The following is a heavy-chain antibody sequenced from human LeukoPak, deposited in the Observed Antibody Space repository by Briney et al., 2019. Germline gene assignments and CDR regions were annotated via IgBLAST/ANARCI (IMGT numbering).Heavy chain of an antibody. CDR2: IYYSGST. D-gene: IGHD3-10*01. V-gene: IGHV4-31*03. CDR3: ASLNYYGSGSYSFDP. J-gene: IGHJ5*02. CDR1: GGSISSGGYY. Sequence: SETLSLTCTVSGGSISSGGYYWSWIRQHPGKGLEWIGYIYYSGSTYYNPSLKSRVTISVDTSKNQFSLKLSSVTAADTAVYYCASLNYYGSGSYSFDPWGQGTLVTVSS.